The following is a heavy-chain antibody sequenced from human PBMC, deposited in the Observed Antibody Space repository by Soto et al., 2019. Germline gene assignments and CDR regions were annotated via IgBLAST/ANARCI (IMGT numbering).Heavy chain of an antibody. V-gene: IGHV3-7*01. D-gene: IGHD3-16*02. J-gene: IGHJ4*02. CDR3: ARPSIIMITFGGVISPFDY. CDR1: GFTFSSYW. Sequence: GGSLRLSCAASGFTFSSYWMSWVRQAPGKGLEWVANIKQDGSEKYYVDSVKGRFTISRDNAKNSLYLQMNSLRAEDTAVYYCARPSIIMITFGGVISPFDYWGQGTLVTVSS. CDR2: IKQDGSEK.